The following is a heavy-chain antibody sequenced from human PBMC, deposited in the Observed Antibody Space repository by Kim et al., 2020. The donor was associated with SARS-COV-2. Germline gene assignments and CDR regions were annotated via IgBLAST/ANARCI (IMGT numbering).Heavy chain of an antibody. CDR1: GFTFSSFW. Sequence: GGSLRLSCAASGFTFSSFWMHWVRQAPGKGLVWVSRINSDGSSTTYADSVKGRFTISRDNAKNTLYLQMNSLRAEDTAVYYCARAFHSINWPSWNYGMGVWGQGTTVTVSS. V-gene: IGHV3-74*01. CDR2: INSDGSST. D-gene: IGHD6-13*01. CDR3: ARAFHSINWPSWNYGMGV. J-gene: IGHJ6*02.